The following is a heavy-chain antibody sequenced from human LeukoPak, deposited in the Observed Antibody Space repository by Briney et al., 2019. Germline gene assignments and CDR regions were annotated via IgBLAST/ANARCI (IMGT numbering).Heavy chain of an antibody. D-gene: IGHD3/OR15-3a*01. V-gene: IGHV3-23*01. J-gene: IGHJ3*02. Sequence: GGSLRRSCAASGFTFSNYAVAWVRQAPGKGLEWVSAEGSAGGTYYADSVRGRFTISSDNSGNTLSLQMSSLRVEDTALYYCASRTWTGPGYYAFDIWGQGTMVTVSS. CDR3: ASRTWTGPGYYAFDI. CDR2: EGSAGGT. CDR1: GFTFSNYA.